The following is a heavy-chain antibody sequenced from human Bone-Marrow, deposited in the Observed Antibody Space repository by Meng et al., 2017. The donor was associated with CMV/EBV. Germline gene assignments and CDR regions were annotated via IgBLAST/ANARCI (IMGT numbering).Heavy chain of an antibody. D-gene: IGHD6-13*01. CDR3: ARHPRTSYSSTRFDY. CDR2: INPNSGGT. Sequence: ASVKVSCKASGYTFTGYYMHWVRQAPGQGLEWMGWINPNSGGTNYAQKVQGRVTMTRDTSISTAYMELSRLRSDDTAVYYCARHPRTSYSSTRFDYWGQGTLVTVSS. J-gene: IGHJ4*02. V-gene: IGHV1-2*02. CDR1: GYTFTGYY.